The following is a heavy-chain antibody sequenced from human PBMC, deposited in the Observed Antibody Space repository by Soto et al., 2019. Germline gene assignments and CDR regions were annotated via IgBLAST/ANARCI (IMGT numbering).Heavy chain of an antibody. Sequence: QVQLQESGPGLVKPSGTLSLTCAVSGDSISSTNWWTWVRQPPGKGLEWIGEIYHSGSPNYNPSLKSRFTISVDMSKNQFSLKLTSVTAADTAVYYCARGGTGDLGACGQGTLVTVSS. V-gene: IGHV4-4*02. CDR2: IYHSGSP. CDR3: ARGGTGDLGA. J-gene: IGHJ5*02. D-gene: IGHD7-27*01. CDR1: GDSISSTNW.